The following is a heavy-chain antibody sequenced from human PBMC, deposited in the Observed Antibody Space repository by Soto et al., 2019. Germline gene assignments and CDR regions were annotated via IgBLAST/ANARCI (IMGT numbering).Heavy chain of an antibody. CDR1: GFTFINYW. CDR2: IKQDGGEK. D-gene: IGHD1-26*01. V-gene: IGHV3-7*03. CDR3: ARTKANKWFDP. Sequence: GGSLRLSCAASGFTFINYWMSWVRQAPGKGLEWVANIKQDGGEKYYVDSVKGRFTISRDNAKNSLYLQMNSLRAEDTAVYYCARTKANKWFDPWGQGTLVTVS. J-gene: IGHJ5*02.